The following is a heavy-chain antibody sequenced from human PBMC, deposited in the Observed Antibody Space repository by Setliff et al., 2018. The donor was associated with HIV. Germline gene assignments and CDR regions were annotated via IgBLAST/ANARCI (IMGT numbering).Heavy chain of an antibody. J-gene: IGHJ6*02. D-gene: IGHD3-10*01. V-gene: IGHV1-69-2*01. CDR3: ATDFGKVRGVMDYYYYGIDV. CDR2: VDPEDGET. CDR1: GYTFTDYY. Sequence: GASVKVSCKASGYTFTDYYMHWVQQAPGKGLEWMGRVDPEDGETIYAEKFQGRVTINADTSTDTAYMELSSMRSEDTAVYYCATDFGKVRGVMDYYYYGIDVWGQGTTVTVSS.